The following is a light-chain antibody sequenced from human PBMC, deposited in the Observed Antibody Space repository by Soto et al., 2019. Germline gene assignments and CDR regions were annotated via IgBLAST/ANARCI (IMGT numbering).Light chain of an antibody. J-gene: IGLJ3*02. CDR3: CSYAGSYTFLV. CDR1: SSDVGSYNL. CDR2: EGS. Sequence: QSVLTQPASVSGSPGQSITISCTGTSSDVGSYNLVSWYQQHPGKAPKLMIYEGSKRPSGVSNRFSGSKSGNTASLTISGLQAEDEADYYCCSYAGSYTFLVFGGGTKLTVL. V-gene: IGLV2-23*03.